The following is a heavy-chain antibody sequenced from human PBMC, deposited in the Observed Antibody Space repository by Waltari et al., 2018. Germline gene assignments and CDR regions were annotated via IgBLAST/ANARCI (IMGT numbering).Heavy chain of an antibody. Sequence: QVQLVESGGGVVQPGRSLRLSCAASGFTFSSYAMHWVRQDPGKGLEWVAVISYDGSNKYYADSVKGRFTISRDNSKNTLYLQMNSLRAEDTAVYYCARFYDSSGPLDYWGQGTLVTVSS. D-gene: IGHD3-22*01. V-gene: IGHV3-30*01. CDR1: GFTFSSYA. CDR3: ARFYDSSGPLDY. J-gene: IGHJ4*02. CDR2: ISYDGSNK.